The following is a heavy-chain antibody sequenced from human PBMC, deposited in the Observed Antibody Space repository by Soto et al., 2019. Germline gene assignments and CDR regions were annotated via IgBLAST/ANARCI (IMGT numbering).Heavy chain of an antibody. D-gene: IGHD4-17*01. Sequence: GGSLRLSCAASGFTVSSNYMSWVRQAPGKGLEWVSVIYSGGSTYYADSVKGRFTISRDNSKNTLYLQMNSLRAEDTAVYYCARVGTTGDYYYYMAVWGKGTTVTVSS. V-gene: IGHV3-66*01. CDR3: ARVGTTGDYYYYMAV. J-gene: IGHJ6*03. CDR2: IYSGGST. CDR1: GFTVSSNY.